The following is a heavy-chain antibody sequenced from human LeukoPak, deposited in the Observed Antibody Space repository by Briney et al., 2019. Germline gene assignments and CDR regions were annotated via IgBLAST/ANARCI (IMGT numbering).Heavy chain of an antibody. D-gene: IGHD3-16*01. J-gene: IGHJ5*02. CDR3: ARNWGSFDP. CDR2: INPNSGGT. Sequence: ASVKVSCKASGYTFTGYYMHWVRQAPGQGLEWMGRINPNSGGTNYAQKFQGRVTMTTDTSTSTAYMELRSLRSDDTAVYYCARNWGSFDPWGQGTLVTVSS. CDR1: GYTFTGYY. V-gene: IGHV1-2*06.